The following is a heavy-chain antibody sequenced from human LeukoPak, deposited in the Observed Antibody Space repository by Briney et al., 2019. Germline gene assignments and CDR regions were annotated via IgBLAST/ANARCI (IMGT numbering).Heavy chain of an antibody. D-gene: IGHD3-16*02. J-gene: IGHJ4*02. CDR2: IIPIFGTA. CDR1: GGTFSSYA. CDR3: ARLYDYVWGSYRRFDY. Sequence: GASVKVSCKASGGTFSSYAISWVRQAPGQGLEWMGGIIPIFGTANYAQKFQGRVTITADESTSTAYMELSSLRSEDTAVYYCARLYDYVWGSYRRFDYWGQGTLVTVSS. V-gene: IGHV1-69*13.